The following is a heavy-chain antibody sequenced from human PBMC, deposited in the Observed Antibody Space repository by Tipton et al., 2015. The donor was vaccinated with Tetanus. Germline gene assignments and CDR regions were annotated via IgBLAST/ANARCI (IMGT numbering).Heavy chain of an antibody. Sequence: SLRLSCAASGFTFSDYYMTWIRQAPGKGLEWVSYITGGGSSIYYADSVKGRFTISRDNSKNTVSLQLNSLRADDTAIYYCAKEALGVLNLWGKGTTVIVSS. J-gene: IGHJ6*04. CDR1: GFTFSDYY. V-gene: IGHV3-11*01. D-gene: IGHD1-14*01. CDR2: ITGGGSSI. CDR3: AKEALGVLNL.